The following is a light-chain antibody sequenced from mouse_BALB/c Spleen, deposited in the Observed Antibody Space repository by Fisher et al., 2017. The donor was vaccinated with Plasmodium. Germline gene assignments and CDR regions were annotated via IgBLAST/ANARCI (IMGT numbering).Light chain of an antibody. J-gene: IGKJ5*01. V-gene: IGKV5-43*01. CDR3: QQSNSWPLT. CDR1: QSISSN. Sequence: DIVLTQSTVTLSATPGDSVSLSCRASQSISSNLHWYQQKSHESPRLLINYTSQSISGIPSKFSGSRSGTDFTLTINSVETEDFGMYFCQQSNSWPLTFGAGTKLELK. CDR2: YTS.